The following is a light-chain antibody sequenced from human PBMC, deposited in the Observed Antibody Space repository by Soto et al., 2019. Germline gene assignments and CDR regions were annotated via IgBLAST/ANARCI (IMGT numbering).Light chain of an antibody. CDR2: GAS. Sequence: DIQMTQSPSSLSAYVGDRVTITCRASRDISNYLAWYQQKPGQVPRLLISGASTLHSGVPSRFSGSGSGTDFTLTITSLQPEDIATYFCQKYDTAPLTFGGGTKVDNK. CDR1: RDISNY. V-gene: IGKV1-27*01. J-gene: IGKJ4*01. CDR3: QKYDTAPLT.